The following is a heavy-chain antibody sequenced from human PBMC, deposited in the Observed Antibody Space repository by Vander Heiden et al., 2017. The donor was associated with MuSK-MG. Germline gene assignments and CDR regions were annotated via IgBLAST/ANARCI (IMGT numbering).Heavy chain of an antibody. CDR3: AKDSGYSSGEPYYFDY. CDR1: GFTFSSYG. J-gene: IGHJ4*02. CDR2: ISYDGSNK. Sequence: QVQLVESGGGVVQPGRSLRLSCAASGFTFSSYGMHWVRQAPGKGLEWVAVISYDGSNKYYADSVKGRFTISRDNSKNTLYLQMNSLRAEDTAVYYCAKDSGYSSGEPYYFDYWGQGTLVTVSS. D-gene: IGHD6-19*01. V-gene: IGHV3-30*18.